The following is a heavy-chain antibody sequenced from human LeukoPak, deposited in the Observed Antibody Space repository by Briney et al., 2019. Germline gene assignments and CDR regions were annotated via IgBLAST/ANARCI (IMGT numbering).Heavy chain of an antibody. CDR3: ARLGYCSSTVCQ. CDR2: INTSGGST. CDR1: GYIFTNYY. J-gene: IGHJ4*02. Sequence: ASVKVSCKASGYIFTNYYMHWVRQAPGQGLEWMGIINTSGGSTSSAQKFQGRVTMTRDTSTSTVYMELSSLRSEDTALYYCARLGYCSSTVCQWGQGTLVTVSS. V-gene: IGHV1-46*01. D-gene: IGHD2-2*01.